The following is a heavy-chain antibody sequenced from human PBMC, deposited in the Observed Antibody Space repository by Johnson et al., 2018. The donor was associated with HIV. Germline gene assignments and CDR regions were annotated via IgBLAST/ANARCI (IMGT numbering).Heavy chain of an antibody. CDR1: GFTFSSYG. Sequence: VQLVESGGGLVQPGGSLRLSCAASGFTFSSYGMHWVRQAPGKGLEWVAFIRYDGSNKYYADSVKGRFTISRENSKNTLYLQMNSLRAEDTAVYYCAKDPVGATWAFDIWGQGTMVTVSS. J-gene: IGHJ3*02. CDR3: AKDPVGATWAFDI. CDR2: IRYDGSNK. D-gene: IGHD1-26*01. V-gene: IGHV3-30*02.